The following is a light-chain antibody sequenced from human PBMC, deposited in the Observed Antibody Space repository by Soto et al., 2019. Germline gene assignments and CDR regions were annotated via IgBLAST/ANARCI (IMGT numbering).Light chain of an antibody. Sequence: SVLTQSPSTLSFSPGERATLSCRASQSVSSSYLAWCQQKPGQAPRLLIYGASSRATGISDRFSGSGSGTDFTLTISRLEPEDFAVYYCHQYGSSSWTFGQGTKVDIK. CDR1: QSVSSSY. CDR3: HQYGSSSWT. V-gene: IGKV3-20*01. J-gene: IGKJ1*01. CDR2: GAS.